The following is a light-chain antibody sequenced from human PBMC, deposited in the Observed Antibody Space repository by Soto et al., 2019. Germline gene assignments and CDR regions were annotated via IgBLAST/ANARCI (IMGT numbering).Light chain of an antibody. CDR1: QSVSSSY. J-gene: IGKJ2*01. Sequence: EFVLTQSPGTLSLSPGERATLSCRASQSVSSSYLAWYQQKPGQAPMLLFYGASSRATGIPDRFSGSGSGTDFTLTISTLEPEDFAVYYCQHYGSSTMYTFGQGTKLEIK. CDR2: GAS. V-gene: IGKV3-20*01. CDR3: QHYGSSTMYT.